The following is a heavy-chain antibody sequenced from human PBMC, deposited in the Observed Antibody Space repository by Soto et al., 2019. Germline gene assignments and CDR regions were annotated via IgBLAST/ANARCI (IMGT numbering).Heavy chain of an antibody. Sequence: GSLRLSCAASGFTFSSYAMHWVRQAPGKGLEWVAVISYDGSNKYYADSVKGRFTISRDNSKNTLYLQMNSLRAEDTAVYFCARDAGITMIVFYYGMDVWGQGTTVTVSS. CDR1: GFTFSSYA. D-gene: IGHD3-22*01. CDR2: ISYDGSNK. J-gene: IGHJ6*02. V-gene: IGHV3-30-3*01. CDR3: ARDAGITMIVFYYGMDV.